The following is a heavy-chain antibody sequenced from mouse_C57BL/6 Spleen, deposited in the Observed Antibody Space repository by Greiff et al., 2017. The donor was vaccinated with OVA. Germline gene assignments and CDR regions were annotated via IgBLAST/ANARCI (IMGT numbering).Heavy chain of an antibody. Sequence: EVQLVESGGGLVQPKGSLKLSCAASGFTFNTYAMHWVRQAPGKGLEWVARIRSTSSNYATYSADSVKDRFTISRDDSQSMLYLQMNNLNTEDTAMYYCVRERGTGTLWYCDVWGTGTTVTVSS. D-gene: IGHD4-1*01. CDR1: GFTFNTYA. V-gene: IGHV10-3*01. CDR3: VRERGTGTLWYCDV. CDR2: IRSTSSNYAT. J-gene: IGHJ1*03.